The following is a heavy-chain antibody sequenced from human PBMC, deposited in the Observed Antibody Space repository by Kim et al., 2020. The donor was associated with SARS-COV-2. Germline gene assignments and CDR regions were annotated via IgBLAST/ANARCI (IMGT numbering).Heavy chain of an antibody. CDR3: ARGRIAARPRYFDY. J-gene: IGHJ4*02. Sequence: NPSPQSRVTISVDTSKNQFSLKLSSVTAADTAVYYCARGRIAARPRYFDYWGQGTLVTVSS. V-gene: IGHV4-34*01. D-gene: IGHD6-6*01.